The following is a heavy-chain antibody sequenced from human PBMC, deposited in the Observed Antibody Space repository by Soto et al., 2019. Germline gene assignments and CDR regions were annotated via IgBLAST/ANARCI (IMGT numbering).Heavy chain of an antibody. Sequence: AGGSLRLSCAASGFTFSDYYMSWIRQAPGKGLEWVSYISSSGSTIYYADSVKGRFTISRDNAKNSLYLQMNSLRAEDTAVYYCARETRIAAAGDFYGMDVWGQGTTVTVSS. CDR2: ISSSGSTI. J-gene: IGHJ6*02. CDR3: ARETRIAAAGDFYGMDV. V-gene: IGHV3-11*01. CDR1: GFTFSDYY. D-gene: IGHD6-13*01.